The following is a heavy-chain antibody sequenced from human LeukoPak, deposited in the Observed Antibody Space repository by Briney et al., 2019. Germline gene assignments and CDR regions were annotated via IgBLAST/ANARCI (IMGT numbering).Heavy chain of an antibody. V-gene: IGHV3-21*04. D-gene: IGHD1-1*01. CDR2: ISSSSSYI. J-gene: IGHJ4*02. Sequence: GGSLRLSCAASGFTFSSYSMNWVRQAPGKGLEWVSSISSSSSYIYYADSVKGRFTISRDNSKNTLYLQMNSLRAEDTAVYYCARVEAKYNWNDYWGQGTLVTVSS. CDR3: ARVEAKYNWNDY. CDR1: GFTFSSYS.